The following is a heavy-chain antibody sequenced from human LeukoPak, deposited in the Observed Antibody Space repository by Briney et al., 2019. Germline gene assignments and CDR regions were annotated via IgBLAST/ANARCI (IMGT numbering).Heavy chain of an antibody. CDR1: GFTFSSYA. CDR2: IPYDGSNK. CDR3: ARDSPESWFDP. Sequence: GGSLRLSCAASGFTFSSYAMHWVRQAPGKGLEWVAVIPYDGSNKYYADSVKGRFTISRDNSKNTLYLQMNSLRAEDTAVYYCARDSPESWFDPWGQGTLVTVSS. D-gene: IGHD1-14*01. J-gene: IGHJ5*02. V-gene: IGHV3-30-3*01.